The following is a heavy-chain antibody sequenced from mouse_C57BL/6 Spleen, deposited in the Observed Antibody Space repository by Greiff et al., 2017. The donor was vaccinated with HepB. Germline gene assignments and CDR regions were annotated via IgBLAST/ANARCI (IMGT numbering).Heavy chain of an antibody. CDR1: GYTFTSYW. Sequence: QVQLKQPEAELVKPGASVKLSCKASGYTFTSYWMQWVKQRPGQGLEWIGEIDPSDSYTNYNQKFKGKATLTVDTSSSTAYMQLSSLTSEDSAVYYCLYYGNQGAYWGQGTLVTVSA. CDR2: IDPSDSYT. J-gene: IGHJ3*01. D-gene: IGHD2-1*01. V-gene: IGHV1-50*01. CDR3: LYYGNQGAY.